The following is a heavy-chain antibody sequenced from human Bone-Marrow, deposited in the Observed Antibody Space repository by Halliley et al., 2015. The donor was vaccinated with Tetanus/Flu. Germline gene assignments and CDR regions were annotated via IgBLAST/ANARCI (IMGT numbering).Heavy chain of an antibody. D-gene: IGHD3-22*01. CDR3: ARDNDSTGYQDY. Sequence: KGREWIGEIYHRGSPNYNPSLKSRVTISVDKSKNQFSLKRSSVTAADTAVYYCARDNDSTGYQDYWGQGTLVTVSS. CDR2: IYHRGSP. V-gene: IGHV4-4*02. J-gene: IGHJ4*02.